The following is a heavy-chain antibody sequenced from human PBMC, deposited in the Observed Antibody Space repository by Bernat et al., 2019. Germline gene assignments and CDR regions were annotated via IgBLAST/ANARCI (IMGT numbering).Heavy chain of an antibody. J-gene: IGHJ3*02. D-gene: IGHD3-9*01. CDR2: IYYSGST. CDR1: GGSISSGGYY. V-gene: IGHV4-31*03. Sequence: QVQLQESGPGLVKPADTLSLTCTVSGGSISSGGYYWSWIRQHPGKGLEWIGYIYYSGSTYYNPALKSRVTISVDTSKNQFSLKLGSVTAADTAVYYCARGGGDILTPFDIWGQGTMVTVSS. CDR3: ARGGGDILTPFDI.